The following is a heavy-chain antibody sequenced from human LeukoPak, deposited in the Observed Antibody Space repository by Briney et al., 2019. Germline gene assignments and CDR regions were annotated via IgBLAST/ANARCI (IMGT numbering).Heavy chain of an antibody. Sequence: SETLSLTCAVYGGSFSGYYWSWIRQPPGKGLEWIGEIDHSGSTNYNPSLKSRVTISVDTSKNQFSLKLSSVTAADTAVYYCARGGRSKDYWGQGTLVTVSS. V-gene: IGHV4-34*01. CDR1: GGSFSGYY. CDR3: ARGGRSKDY. J-gene: IGHJ4*02. CDR2: IDHSGST.